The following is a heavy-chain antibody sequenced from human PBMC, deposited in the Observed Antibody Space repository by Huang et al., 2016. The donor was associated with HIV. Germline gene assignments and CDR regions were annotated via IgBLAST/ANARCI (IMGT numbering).Heavy chain of an antibody. CDR3: ARVRAVVGTSTTDAFDI. CDR2: ISSSSSTI. Sequence: EVQLVESGGGLVQPGGSLRLSCAASGFTFSSYSMNWVRQAPGKGLAGVSFISSSSSTIYDADSLKGRVTISRDNAKNSLDLQVNSLRAEDTAVYYCARVRAVVGTSTTDAFDIWGQGTMVTVSS. J-gene: IGHJ3*02. CDR1: GFTFSSYS. D-gene: IGHD2-2*01. V-gene: IGHV3-48*01.